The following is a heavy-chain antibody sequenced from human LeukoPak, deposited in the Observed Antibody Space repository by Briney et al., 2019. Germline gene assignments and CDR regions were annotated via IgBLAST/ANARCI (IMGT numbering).Heavy chain of an antibody. Sequence: GGSLRLSCAASGFTFSTYSMNWVRQAPGKGLEWVSSISDGSSYIYYADSMKGRFTISRDNAKNSLYLQMNSLRAEDTAVYYCARETGESFDYWGQGTLVTVSS. CDR2: ISDGSSYI. D-gene: IGHD7-27*01. CDR3: ARETGESFDY. CDR1: GFTFSTYS. V-gene: IGHV3-21*01. J-gene: IGHJ4*02.